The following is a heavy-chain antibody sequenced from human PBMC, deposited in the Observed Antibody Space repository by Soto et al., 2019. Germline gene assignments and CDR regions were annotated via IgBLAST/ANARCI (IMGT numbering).Heavy chain of an antibody. J-gene: IGHJ3*02. CDR1: GFTFSSYW. Sequence: HPGGSLRLSCAASGFTFSSYWMSWVRQSPGKGLEWVANIKQDGSEKYYVDSVKGRFTISRDNAKNSLYLQMNSLRAEDTAVYYCARDFPGYCSSTSCYDAFDIWGQGTMVTVSS. CDR2: IKQDGSEK. CDR3: ARDFPGYCSSTSCYDAFDI. V-gene: IGHV3-7*01. D-gene: IGHD2-2*03.